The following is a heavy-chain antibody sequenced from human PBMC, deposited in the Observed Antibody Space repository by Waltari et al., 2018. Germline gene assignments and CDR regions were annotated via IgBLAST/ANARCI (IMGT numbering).Heavy chain of an antibody. CDR2: ISGSGGRT. D-gene: IGHD4-17*01. CDR3: ATAPLMTTVTSGGDY. CDR1: GFTFSSYA. J-gene: IGHJ4*02. Sequence: EVQLVESGGGLVQPGGSLRLSCAASGFTFSSYAMSWVRQAPGKGLEWVSAISGSGGRTYYADSVKGRCTISRDNSKNTLYLQMNSLRAEDTAVYYCATAPLMTTVTSGGDYWGQGTLVTVSS. V-gene: IGHV3-23*04.